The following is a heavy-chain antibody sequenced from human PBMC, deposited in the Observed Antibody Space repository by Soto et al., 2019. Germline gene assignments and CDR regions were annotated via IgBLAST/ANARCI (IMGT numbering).Heavy chain of an antibody. J-gene: IGHJ4*02. CDR2: ISSTTNYI. V-gene: IGHV3-21*06. CDR3: ARESEDLTSNFDY. CDR1: GFTFTRYS. Sequence: GSLRLSCAASGFTFTRYSMNWVRQAPGKGLEWVSSISSTTNYIYYGDSMKGRFTISRDNAKNSLYLEMNSLRAEDTAVYYCARESEDLTSNFDYWGQGTLVTVSS.